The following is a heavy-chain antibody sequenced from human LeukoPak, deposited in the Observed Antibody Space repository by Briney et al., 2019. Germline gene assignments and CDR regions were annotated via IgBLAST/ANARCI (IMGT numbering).Heavy chain of an antibody. V-gene: IGHV3-48*03. CDR1: GFTFSGYA. Sequence: GGSLRLSCAASGFTFSGYAMNGVRQAPGKGLEWVSYISSSGNIIYYADSVKGRFTISRDNAKDSLYLQMNSLRAEDTAVYYCARSGGNLDCWGQGSLVTVSS. D-gene: IGHD4-23*01. CDR2: ISSSGNII. CDR3: ARSGGNLDC. J-gene: IGHJ4*02.